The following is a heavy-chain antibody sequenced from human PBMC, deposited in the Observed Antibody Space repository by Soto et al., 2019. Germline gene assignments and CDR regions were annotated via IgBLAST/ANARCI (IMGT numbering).Heavy chain of an antibody. D-gene: IGHD5-12*01. CDR2: INPRGVKT. CDR3: ARAGTGHNSGWTNELGY. CDR1: GYTFSSYY. J-gene: IGHJ4*02. V-gene: IGHV1-46*01. Sequence: QVQLVQSGAELRKPGASVKVSCKASGYTFSSYYVHWVRQAPGQGLEWMGLINPRGVKTTYAQKFQGRVTMTRDTATTTVYMELSGLRSEDTAVYYCARAGTGHNSGWTNELGYWGQGTLVTVSS.